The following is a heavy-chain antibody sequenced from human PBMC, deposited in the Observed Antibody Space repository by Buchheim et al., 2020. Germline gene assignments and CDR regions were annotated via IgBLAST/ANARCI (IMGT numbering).Heavy chain of an antibody. CDR3: AKTVHILPGYQRWVYYMDV. Sequence: EMQLLESGGGLVQPGGSLRISCVASGFTFNTSAMTWVRQAPGKGLEWVSAIRGSGFDTYYADSVTGRFTISRDNSKNMLYLEMKSLRAEDAAIYFCAKTVHILPGYQRWVYYMDVWGKGTT. CDR2: IRGSGFDT. J-gene: IGHJ6*03. D-gene: IGHD3-9*01. V-gene: IGHV3-23*01. CDR1: GFTFNTSA.